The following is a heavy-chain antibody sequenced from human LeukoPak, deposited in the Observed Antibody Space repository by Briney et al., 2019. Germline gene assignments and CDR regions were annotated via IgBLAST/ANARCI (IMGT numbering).Heavy chain of an antibody. D-gene: IGHD3-10*01. CDR2: IYYSGST. J-gene: IGHJ5*02. Sequence: ASETLSLTCAVYGGSFSGYYWSWIRQPPGKGLEWIGYIYYSGSTNYNPSLKSRVTISVDTSKNQFSLKLSSVTAADTAVYYCARGPEGSGSFDPWGQGTLVTVSS. CDR3: ARGPEGSGSFDP. V-gene: IGHV4-59*01. CDR1: GGSFSGYY.